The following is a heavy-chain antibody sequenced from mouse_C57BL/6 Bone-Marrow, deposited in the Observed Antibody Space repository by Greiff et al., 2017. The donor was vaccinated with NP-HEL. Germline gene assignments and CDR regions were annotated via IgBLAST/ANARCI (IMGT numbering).Heavy chain of an antibody. J-gene: IGHJ2*01. V-gene: IGHV1-64*01. CDR1: GYTFTSYW. D-gene: IGHD1-1*02. CDR3: ARGVVWGNYSDD. CDR2: IHPNSGST. Sequence: QVQLKQPGAELVKPGASVKLSCKASGYTFTSYWMHWVKQRPGQGLEWIGMIHPNSGSTNYNEKFKSKATLTVDKSSSTAYMQLSSLTSEDSAVNYCARGVVWGNYSDDWGQGTTLTVSS.